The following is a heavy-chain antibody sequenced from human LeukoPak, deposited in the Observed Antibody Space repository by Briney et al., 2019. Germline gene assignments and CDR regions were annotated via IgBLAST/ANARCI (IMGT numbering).Heavy chain of an antibody. CDR1: GYTFTSYG. V-gene: IGHV1-18*01. CDR2: ISAYNGNT. Sequence: ASVKVSCKASGYTFTSYGISWVRQAPGQGLEWMGWISAYNGNTNYAQKLQGRVTMTTDTSASTAYMELSSLRSEDTAVYYCARESALWFGELLYPNQFDYWGQGTLVTVSS. D-gene: IGHD3-10*01. J-gene: IGHJ4*02. CDR3: ARESALWFGELLYPNQFDY.